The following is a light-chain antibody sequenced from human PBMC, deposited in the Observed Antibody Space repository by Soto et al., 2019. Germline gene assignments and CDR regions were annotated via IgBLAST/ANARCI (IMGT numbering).Light chain of an antibody. Sequence: QSALTQPPSASGSPGMSVTLSCSGTDNDVGRYDYVSWYQQHPGKAPKLLIYEVSKRPSGVPDRFSASKSGNTASLTVSGLQGEEEADYYCMSYVGGNSVAFGGGTKLTVL. CDR3: MSYVGGNSVA. V-gene: IGLV2-8*01. CDR2: EVS. J-gene: IGLJ2*01. CDR1: DNDVGRYDY.